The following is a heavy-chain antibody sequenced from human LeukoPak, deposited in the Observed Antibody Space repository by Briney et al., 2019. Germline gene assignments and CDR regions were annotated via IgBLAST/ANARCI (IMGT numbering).Heavy chain of an antibody. CDR2: INSDGSST. CDR3: ARSVTYYDILTGYYPAYFDL. V-gene: IGHV3-74*01. CDR1: GFTFSSYW. J-gene: IGHJ2*01. Sequence: GGSLRLSCAASGFTFSSYWMHWVRQAPGKGLVWVSRINSDGSSTSYADSVKGRFTISRDNAKNTLYLQMNSLRAEDTAVYYCARSVTYYDILTGYYPAYFDLWGRGTLVTVSS. D-gene: IGHD3-9*01.